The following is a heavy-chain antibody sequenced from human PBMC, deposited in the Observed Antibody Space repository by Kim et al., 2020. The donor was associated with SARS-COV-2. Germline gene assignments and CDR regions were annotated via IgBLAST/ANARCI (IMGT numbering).Heavy chain of an antibody. D-gene: IGHD3-10*01. CDR2: ISGSGGST. J-gene: IGHJ3*02. CDR1: GFTFSSYA. V-gene: IGHV3-23*01. CDR3: AKALLSNGSGSYRAFDI. Sequence: GGSLRLSCAASGFTFSSYAMSWVRQAPGKGLEWVSAISGSGGSTYYADSVKGRFTISRDNSKNTLYLQMNSLRAEDTAVYYCAKALLSNGSGSYRAFDIWGQGTMVTVSS.